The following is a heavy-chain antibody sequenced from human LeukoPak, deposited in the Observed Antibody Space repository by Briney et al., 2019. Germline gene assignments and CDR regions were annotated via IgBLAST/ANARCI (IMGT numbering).Heavy chain of an antibody. V-gene: IGHV3-74*01. CDR1: GFTFSSYW. CDR3: AKDVRGGPIVGAGSVDY. CDR2: INADGSSS. Sequence: GGSLRLSCAASGFTFSSYWMHWVRQAPGKGLVWVSVINADGSSSTYGDSVKGRFTISRDNAKNTLYLQMDSLRAEDTAVYYCAKDVRGGPIVGAGSVDYWGQGTLVTVSS. J-gene: IGHJ4*02. D-gene: IGHD1-26*01.